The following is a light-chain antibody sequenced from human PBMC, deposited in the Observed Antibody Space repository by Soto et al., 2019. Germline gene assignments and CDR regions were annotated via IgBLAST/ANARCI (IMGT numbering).Light chain of an antibody. CDR2: SAT. CDR3: QQGHTFPLT. V-gene: IGKV1-12*01. J-gene: IGKJ4*01. CDR1: QDISHC. Sequence: DIQMTQSPSSVSASVGDTVTITCRASQDISHCLAWHQQKPGEAPSLLIYSATTLHAGVPARFSGSGSGTDFTLTISSLQPEDFATYYCQQGHTFPLTFGGGTKVEIK.